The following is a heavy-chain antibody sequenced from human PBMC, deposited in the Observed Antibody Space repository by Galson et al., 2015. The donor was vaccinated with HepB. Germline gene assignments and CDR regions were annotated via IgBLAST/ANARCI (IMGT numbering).Heavy chain of an antibody. CDR2: ISGSGGST. D-gene: IGHD3-22*01. J-gene: IGHJ4*02. Sequence: SLRLSCAASGFTFSSYAMSWVRQAPGKGLEWVSAISGSGGSTYYADSVKGRFTISRDSSKNTLYLQMNSLRAEDTAVYYCAKTPRYYYDSSAGDFDYWGQGTLVTVSS. V-gene: IGHV3-23*01. CDR3: AKTPRYYYDSSAGDFDY. CDR1: GFTFSSYA.